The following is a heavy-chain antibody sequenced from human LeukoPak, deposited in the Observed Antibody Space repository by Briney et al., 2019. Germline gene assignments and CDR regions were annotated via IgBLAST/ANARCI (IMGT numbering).Heavy chain of an antibody. CDR3: ARGNILTGYCFDF. V-gene: IGHV4-4*07. CDR2: IYTSRST. J-gene: IGHJ4*02. CDR1: GGSISSYY. Sequence: SETLSLTCTVSGGSISSYYGSWIRQPAGKGLEWIGRIYTSRSTNYNPSLKSRVTMSLDTSKNQFSVKLSSVTAADRAVYYCARGNILTGYCFDFWGQGALVTVSS. D-gene: IGHD3-9*01.